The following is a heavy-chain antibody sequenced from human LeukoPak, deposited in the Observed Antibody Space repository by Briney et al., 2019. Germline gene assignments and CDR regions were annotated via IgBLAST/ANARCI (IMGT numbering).Heavy chain of an antibody. CDR3: ARGQFYHDSIGYSD. CDR1: GGSISSYY. V-gene: IGHV4-59*01. J-gene: IGHJ4*02. CDR2: IYYSGTT. D-gene: IGHD3-22*01. Sequence: SETLSLTCTVSGGSISSYYWSWIRQPPGKGLEWIGYIYYSGTTSYNPSLKSRVTISVDASKNQFSLKVNSVTAADAAVYYCARGQFYHDSIGYSDWGQGTLVTVSS.